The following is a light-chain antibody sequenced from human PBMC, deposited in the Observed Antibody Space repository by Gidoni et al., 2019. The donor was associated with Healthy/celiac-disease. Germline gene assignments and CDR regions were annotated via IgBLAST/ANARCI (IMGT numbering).Light chain of an antibody. J-gene: IGLJ2*01. CDR2: RNN. Sequence: QSVLTQPPSASGTPGQRVTISCSGSSSNIGSNYVYWYQRLPGTAPKLLIYRNNPRPSGVPSRFSGSKSGTSASLAISGLRSEDEADYYCAALDDSLRGVFGGGTKLTVL. CDR3: AALDDSLRGV. CDR1: SSNIGSNY. V-gene: IGLV1-47*01.